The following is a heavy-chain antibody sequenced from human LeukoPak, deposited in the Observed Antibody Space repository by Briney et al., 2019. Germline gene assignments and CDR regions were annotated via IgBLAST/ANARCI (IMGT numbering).Heavy chain of an antibody. V-gene: IGHV3-21*01. J-gene: IGHJ6*02. CDR1: GFTFSSYS. Sequence: GGSLRLSCAASGFTFSSYSKNWVRQAPGKGLEWVSSISSSSSYIYYADSVRGRFTISRDNAKSSLYLQMNSLRAEDTAVYYCARDLLSYGMDVWGQGTTVTVSS. CDR2: ISSSSSYI. CDR3: ARDLLSYGMDV.